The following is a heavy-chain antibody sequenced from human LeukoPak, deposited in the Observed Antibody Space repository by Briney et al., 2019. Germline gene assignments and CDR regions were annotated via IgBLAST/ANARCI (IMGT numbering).Heavy chain of an antibody. V-gene: IGHV3-23*01. CDR1: GFPFSSYA. J-gene: IGHJ4*02. Sequence: GGSLRLSCAVSGFPFSSYAMSWVRQAPGKGLEWVSAIIGSGDTTYYADSVKGRLTISRDNSKNTVYLQMNSLKVEDTAIYFCTKEVSYDYVWGSYRPYWGQGTLVTVSS. CDR2: IIGSGDTT. D-gene: IGHD3-16*02. CDR3: TKEVSYDYVWGSYRPY.